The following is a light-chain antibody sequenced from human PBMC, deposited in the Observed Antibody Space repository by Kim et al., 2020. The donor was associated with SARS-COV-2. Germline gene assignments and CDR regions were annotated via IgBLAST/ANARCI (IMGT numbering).Light chain of an antibody. CDR2: TNN. CDR1: SSNIGRNY. CDR3: ATWDDSLSGRV. J-gene: IGLJ2*01. V-gene: IGLV1-47*02. Sequence: QSVLTQPPSASGTPGQRVTISCSGSSSNIGRNYVMWYQQLPGTAPKLLIFTNNQRPSGVPDRFSGSKSGTSASLAIGGLRSEDEADYYCATWDDSLSGRVFGGGTQLTVL.